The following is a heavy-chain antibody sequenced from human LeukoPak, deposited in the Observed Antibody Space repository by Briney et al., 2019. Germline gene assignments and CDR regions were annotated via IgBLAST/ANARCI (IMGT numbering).Heavy chain of an antibody. V-gene: IGHV4-59*01. CDR1: GVSISSYY. CDR3: ARVVGDGYSEY. CDR2: IYYSGGT. J-gene: IGHJ4*02. D-gene: IGHD5-24*01. Sequence: SETLSLTCTVSGVSISSYYWSWIRQPPGKGLEWIGYIYYSGGTNYNPSLKSRVTISIDTSKNQFSLKLTSVTAADTAVYYCARVVGDGYSEYWGQGTLATVSS.